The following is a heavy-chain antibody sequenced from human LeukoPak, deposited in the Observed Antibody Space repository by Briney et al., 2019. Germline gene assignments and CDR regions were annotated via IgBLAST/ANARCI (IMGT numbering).Heavy chain of an antibody. CDR3: ARAFDSSGYYSPIDAFDI. CDR2: IYPGDSDT. Sequence: GESLKISCKGSGYSFTSYWIGWVRQMPGKGLEWMGIIYPGDSDTRYSPSFQGQVTISADKSISTAYLQWSSLKASDTAMYYCARAFDSSGYYSPIDAFDIWAQGTMVTVSS. V-gene: IGHV5-51*01. J-gene: IGHJ3*02. D-gene: IGHD3-22*01. CDR1: GYSFTSYW.